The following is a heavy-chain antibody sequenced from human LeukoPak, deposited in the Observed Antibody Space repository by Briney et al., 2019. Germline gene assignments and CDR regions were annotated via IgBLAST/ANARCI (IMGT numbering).Heavy chain of an antibody. Sequence: GGSLRLSCAASGFSFSNFAVSWVRRAPGKGLEWVSAISGSGGSTYFADSVKGRFTISRDNSKNTLYLQMNSLRAEDTAVYYCAKEARDYFDYWGQGTLVTVSS. CDR1: GFSFSNFA. J-gene: IGHJ4*02. CDR2: ISGSGGST. V-gene: IGHV3-23*01. CDR3: AKEARDYFDY.